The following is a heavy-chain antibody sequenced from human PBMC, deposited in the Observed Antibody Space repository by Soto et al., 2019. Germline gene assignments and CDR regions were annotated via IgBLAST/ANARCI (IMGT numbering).Heavy chain of an antibody. CDR1: GFTFSTYG. J-gene: IGHJ4*02. CDR2: IPSDGKSE. CDR3: AKTITTYSGDSRGRGALVDY. V-gene: IGHV3-30*18. Sequence: QVQLVESGGGVVQPGRSLRLSCAASGFTFSTYGMHWVRQPPGKGLEWVAVIPSDGKSEHYADPVKGRFSISRDNSKNTLSLQMNSLRVEDTAVYYCAKTITTYSGDSRGRGALVDYWGQGTLVTVSS. D-gene: IGHD3-22*01.